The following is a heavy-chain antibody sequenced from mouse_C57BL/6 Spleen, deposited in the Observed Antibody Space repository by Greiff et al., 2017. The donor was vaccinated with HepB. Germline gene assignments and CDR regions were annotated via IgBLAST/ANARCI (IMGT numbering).Heavy chain of an antibody. CDR3: SRSYYGYDGFAY. D-gene: IGHD2-9*01. J-gene: IGHJ3*01. V-gene: IGHV1-54*01. Sequence: VKLQQSGAELVRPGTSVKVSCKASGYAFTNYLIEWVKQRPGQGLEWIGVINPGSGGTNYNEKFKGKATQTADKSSSTAYMQLSSLTSEDSAVYFCSRSYYGYDGFAYWGQGTLVTVSA. CDR2: INPGSGGT. CDR1: GYAFTNYL.